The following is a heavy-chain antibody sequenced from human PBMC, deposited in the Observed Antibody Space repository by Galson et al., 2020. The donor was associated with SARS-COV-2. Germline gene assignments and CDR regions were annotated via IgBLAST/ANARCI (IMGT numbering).Heavy chain of an antibody. CDR3: ARAGSGSYYSHFDY. CDR1: GFTFSSYA. J-gene: IGHJ4*02. Sequence: GESLKISCAASGFTFSSYAMHWVRQAPGKGLEWVAVISYDGSNKYYADSVKGRFTISRDNSKNTLYPQMNSLRAEDTAVYYCARAGSGSYYSHFDYWGQGTLVTVSS. V-gene: IGHV3-30*04. D-gene: IGHD1-26*01. CDR2: ISYDGSNK.